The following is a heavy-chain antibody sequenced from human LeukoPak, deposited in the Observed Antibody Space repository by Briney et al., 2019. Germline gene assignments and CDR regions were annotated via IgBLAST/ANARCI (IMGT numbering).Heavy chain of an antibody. CDR2: INPSGGST. CDR3: ARTVAGPFDY. CDR1: GYAFTSYY. V-gene: IGHV1-46*01. Sequence: ASVKVSCKASGYAFTSYYMHWVRQAPGQGLEWMGMINPSGGSTNYAQKFQGRVTMTRDTSTTTVYMELSSLRSEDTAVYYCARTVAGPFDYWGQGTLVTVSS. J-gene: IGHJ4*02. D-gene: IGHD6-19*01.